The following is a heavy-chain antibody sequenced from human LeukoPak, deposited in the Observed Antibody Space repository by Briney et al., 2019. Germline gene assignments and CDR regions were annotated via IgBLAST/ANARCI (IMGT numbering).Heavy chain of an antibody. CDR3: ARGRLRLSGTTRSGLDY. Sequence: SETLSLTCAVYGGSFSGYYWSWIRQPPGKGLEWIGEVNHSGRTNYNPSLKSRVTISVDTSKNQFSLKLSSVTAADTAVYYCARGRLRLSGTTRSGLDYWGQGTLVTVSS. J-gene: IGHJ4*02. V-gene: IGHV4-34*01. CDR1: GGSFSGYY. CDR2: VNHSGRT. D-gene: IGHD1-1*01.